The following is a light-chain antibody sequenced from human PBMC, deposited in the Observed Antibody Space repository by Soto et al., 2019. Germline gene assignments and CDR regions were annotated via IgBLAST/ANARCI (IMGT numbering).Light chain of an antibody. CDR2: GVS. V-gene: IGKV3-20*01. Sequence: EVVLTQSPGTLSLSPGERATLSCRASQFVSSSYLAWYQQKPGQAPRLLIYGVSSRVTGIPDRFSGSGSGTDFTLTISRLEPDDSAVYYCQQYGSSSWTFGQGTKVEI. CDR3: QQYGSSSWT. CDR1: QFVSSSY. J-gene: IGKJ1*01.